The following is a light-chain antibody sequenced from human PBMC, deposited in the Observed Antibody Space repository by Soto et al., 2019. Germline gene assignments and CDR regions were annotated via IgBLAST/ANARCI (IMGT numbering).Light chain of an antibody. CDR1: STDFVTYNR. V-gene: IGLV2-18*01. CDR2: EAR. J-gene: IGLJ1*01. CDR3: SLYTSENTYV. Sequence: QSALTQPPSVSGSPGQSVTISCTGTSTDFVTYNRVSWYQQPPGTAPKLIIYEARHRPSGVPARFSGSKSGNTASLTISGLQAADEADYYCSLYTSENTYVFGAGTKVTVL.